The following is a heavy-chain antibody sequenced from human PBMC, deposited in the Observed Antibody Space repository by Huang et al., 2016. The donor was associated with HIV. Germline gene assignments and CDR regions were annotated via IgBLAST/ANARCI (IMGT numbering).Heavy chain of an antibody. D-gene: IGHD5-18*01. Sequence: QVQLVQSEAEVKKPGSSVKVSCKASGGTFSTFGLSWVRQASGRVLEWMAAIIPIFNTTYAAQKFQGRVTLTADESTNTASMELNSLTFEDTAVYYCARPSDAAMIRDYYYPMDVWGQGTTVTVS. CDR1: GGTFSTFG. CDR2: IIPIFNTT. V-gene: IGHV1-69*01. J-gene: IGHJ6*02. CDR3: ARPSDAAMIRDYYYPMDV.